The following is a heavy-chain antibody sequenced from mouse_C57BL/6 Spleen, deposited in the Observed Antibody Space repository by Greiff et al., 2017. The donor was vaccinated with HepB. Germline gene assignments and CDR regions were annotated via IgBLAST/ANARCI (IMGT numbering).Heavy chain of an antibody. V-gene: IGHV1-52*01. J-gene: IGHJ2*01. CDR3: ARTLANWEYYFDY. Sequence: QVHVKQSGAELVRPGSSVKLSCKASGYTFTSYWMHWVKQRPIQGLEWIGNIDPSDSETHYNQKFKDKATLTVDKSSSTAYMQLSSLTSEDSAVYYCARTLANWEYYFDYWGQGTTLTVSS. CDR2: IDPSDSET. CDR1: GYTFTSYW. D-gene: IGHD4-1*01.